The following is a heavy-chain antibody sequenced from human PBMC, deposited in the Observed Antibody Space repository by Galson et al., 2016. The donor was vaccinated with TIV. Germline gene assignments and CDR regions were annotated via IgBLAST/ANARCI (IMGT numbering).Heavy chain of an antibody. CDR3: TRDGRGNWKYVDYFDY. Sequence: SLRLSCAASGFTFSSYPFHWVRQTPGKGLEWVAIISHDGNNKDFADSVEGRFTISRDSSKNTVFLQMNSLRLEDTAVYYCTRDGRGNWKYVDYFDYWGTGTVVTVSS. J-gene: IGHJ4*02. CDR2: ISHDGNNK. D-gene: IGHD1-7*01. V-gene: IGHV3-30-3*01. CDR1: GFTFSSYP.